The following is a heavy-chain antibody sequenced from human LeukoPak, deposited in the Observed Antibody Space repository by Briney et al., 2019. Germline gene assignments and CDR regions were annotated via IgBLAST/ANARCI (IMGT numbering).Heavy chain of an antibody. CDR1: GYTFSSYG. D-gene: IGHD3-10*01. CDR2: ISAYNGNT. V-gene: IGHV1-18*01. CDR3: ARDRPSMVRGSYYYMDV. Sequence: ASVKVSCKASGYTFSSYGISWVRQAPGQGLEWMGWISAYNGNTNYAQNLQGRVTMTTDTSTSTAYMELRSLRSDDTAVYYCARDRPSMVRGSYYYMDVWGKGTTVTISS. J-gene: IGHJ6*03.